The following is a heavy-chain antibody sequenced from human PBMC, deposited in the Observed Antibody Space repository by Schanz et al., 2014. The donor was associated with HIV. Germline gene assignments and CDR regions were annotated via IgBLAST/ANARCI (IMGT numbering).Heavy chain of an antibody. V-gene: IGHV3-33*01. CDR1: GFTFSNFA. CDR3: ARRDYGDYYYYYGMDV. CDR2: IWYDGSNK. D-gene: IGHD4-17*01. Sequence: QVQLVESGGGVVQPGRSLRLSCAASGFTFSNFAMHWVRQAPGKGLEWAAVIWYDGSNKYYADSVKGRFTISRDNSKNTLYLQMNSLRAEDTAVYYCARRDYGDYYYYYGMDVWGQGALVTVSS. J-gene: IGHJ6*02.